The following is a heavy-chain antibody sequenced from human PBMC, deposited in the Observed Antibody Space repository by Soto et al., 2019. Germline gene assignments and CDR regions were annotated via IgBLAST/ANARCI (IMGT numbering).Heavy chain of an antibody. D-gene: IGHD3-9*01. CDR1: GSTFTGYY. CDR2: INPNNGGT. J-gene: IGHJ6*02. Sequence: ASVKVSCKASGSTFTGYYMHWVRQAPGQGLEWMGWINPNNGGTNYAQKFQGWLTLTRDTSISTAYMEMSRLRSDDTAVYYCATTCAFAGRTIWSKDVWGQGTTVTVSS. CDR3: ATTCAFAGRTIWSKDV. V-gene: IGHV1-2*04.